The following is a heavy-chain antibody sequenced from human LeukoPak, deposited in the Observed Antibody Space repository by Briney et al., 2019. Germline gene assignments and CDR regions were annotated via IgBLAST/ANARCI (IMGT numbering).Heavy chain of an antibody. J-gene: IGHJ4*02. CDR2: IYISGTT. CDR1: GGSISSHY. CDR3: ARVSNGHDY. V-gene: IGHV4-4*07. D-gene: IGHD3-22*01. Sequence: SETLSLTCTVSGGSISSHYWSWIRQPAGKGLEWIGRIYISGTTNYNPTLRSRVTMSLDTSQNQFPLKLTSVNAADTAVYYCARVSNGHDYWGQGTLVTVSS.